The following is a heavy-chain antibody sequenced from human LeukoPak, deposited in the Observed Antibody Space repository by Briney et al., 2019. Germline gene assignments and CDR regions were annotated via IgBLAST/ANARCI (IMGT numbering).Heavy chain of an antibody. CDR1: GFTFGDDA. Sequence: GGSLRLSCTASGFTFGDDAWSWFRQAPGKGLEWICFIRKKGYGETTDYAASVRGRFTISRDNAKNSLYLQMNSLRAEDTALYFCAKDAWRRVFYYGMDVWGQGTTVAVSS. CDR3: AKDAWRRVFYYGMDV. J-gene: IGHJ6*02. D-gene: IGHD5-12*01. V-gene: IGHV3-49*03. CDR2: IRKKGYGETT.